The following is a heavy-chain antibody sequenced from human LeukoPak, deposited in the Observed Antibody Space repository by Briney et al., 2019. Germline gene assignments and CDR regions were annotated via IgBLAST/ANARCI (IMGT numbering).Heavy chain of an antibody. J-gene: IGHJ4*02. Sequence: QPGRSLRLPCEASGFTFDDYGMHGVREAPGKGLEWVSTICWNSDSVGYVDSVKDRFTISRDNAKKTLYLQMNSLRPEDTALYYCAKDYGYSSSWSDYWGQGTLVTVSS. D-gene: IGHD6-13*01. CDR1: GFTFDDYG. CDR3: AKDYGYSSSWSDY. V-gene: IGHV3-9*01. CDR2: ICWNSDSV.